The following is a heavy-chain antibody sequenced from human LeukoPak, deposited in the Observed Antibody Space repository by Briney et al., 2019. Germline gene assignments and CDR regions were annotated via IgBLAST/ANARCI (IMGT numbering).Heavy chain of an antibody. V-gene: IGHV3-23*01. J-gene: IGHJ4*02. CDR2: ISNGGDRT. D-gene: IGHD3-10*01. CDR1: GFSFSSFD. Sequence: GGSLRLSCAASGFSFSSFDMVWVRQAPGKGLEWVAGISNGGDRTYHADSVKGRFTISRDNSKSALFLQMNSLRAEDTAVYYCAAGRGNGYGSGPFEYWGQGTLVTVSS. CDR3: AAGRGNGYGSGPFEY.